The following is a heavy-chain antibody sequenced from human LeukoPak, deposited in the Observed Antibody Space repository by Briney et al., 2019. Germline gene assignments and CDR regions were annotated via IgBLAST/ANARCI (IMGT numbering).Heavy chain of an antibody. D-gene: IGHD1-7*01. J-gene: IGHJ5*02. CDR2: VSSDGSID. CDR3: TREGMGTTFSAWFDP. V-gene: IGHV3-30*03. Sequence: PRGSLRLSCAASGFTFSSYGMHWVRQAPGKGLEWVAVVSSDGSIDYYADSVRGRFTVSRDNSKSTMYLQVNSLRAEDTAVYYCTREGMGTTFSAWFDPWGQGTLVTVSS. CDR1: GFTFSSYG.